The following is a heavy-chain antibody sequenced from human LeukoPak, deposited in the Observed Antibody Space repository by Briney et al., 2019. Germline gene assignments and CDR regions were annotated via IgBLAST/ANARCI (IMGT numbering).Heavy chain of an antibody. V-gene: IGHV3-7*01. CDR2: IKQDGSER. CDR3: ARDRALVVVVAARGPRGFDY. D-gene: IGHD2-15*01. J-gene: IGHJ4*02. Sequence: PGGSLRLSCAASGFTFTKYWMTWVRQAPGKGLEWVANIKQDGSERNYVDTVKGRFIISRDNAKNLLYLQMNSLRAEDTAVYYCARDRALVVVVAARGPRGFDYWGQGTLVTVSS. CDR1: GFTFTKYW.